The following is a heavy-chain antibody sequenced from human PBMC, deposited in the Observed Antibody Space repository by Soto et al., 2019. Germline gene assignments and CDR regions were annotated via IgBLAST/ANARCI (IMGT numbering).Heavy chain of an antibody. CDR2: INPNSGGT. Sequence: ASVKVSCKASGYTFTGYYMHWVRQAPGQGLEWMGWINPNSGGTNYAQKFQGRVTMTRDTSISTAYMELSRLRSDDTAVYYCARVLSLGYYDSSAAKIAYDYWGQGTLVTVSS. J-gene: IGHJ4*02. D-gene: IGHD3-22*01. V-gene: IGHV1-2*02. CDR3: ARVLSLGYYDSSAAKIAYDY. CDR1: GYTFTGYY.